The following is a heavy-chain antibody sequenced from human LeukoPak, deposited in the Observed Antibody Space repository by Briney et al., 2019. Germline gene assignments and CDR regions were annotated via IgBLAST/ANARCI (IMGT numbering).Heavy chain of an antibody. CDR3: ARPQSSGPYLWGNWFDP. CDR1: GGTFSSYA. CDR2: IIPIFGTA. J-gene: IGHJ5*02. Sequence: SVKVSCKASGGTFSSYAISWLRQAPEQGLEWMGGIIPIFGTANYAQKFQGRVTITTDESTSTAYMELSSLRSEDTAVYYCARPQSSGPYLWGNWFDPWGQGTLVTVSS. V-gene: IGHV1-69*05. D-gene: IGHD6-19*01.